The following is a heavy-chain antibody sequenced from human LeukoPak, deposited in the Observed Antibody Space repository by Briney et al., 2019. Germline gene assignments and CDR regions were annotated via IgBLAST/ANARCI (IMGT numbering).Heavy chain of an antibody. CDR1: GGSISRYY. Sequence: SETLSLTCTVSGGSISRYYWSWIRQPPGKGLEWIGYIYHSGSTYYNPSLKSRVTISVDRSKNQFSLKLSSVTAADTAVYYCARRYYDFWSGYVEYFQHWGQGTLVTVSS. D-gene: IGHD3-3*01. CDR3: ARRYYDFWSGYVEYFQH. J-gene: IGHJ1*01. CDR2: IYHSGST. V-gene: IGHV4-59*04.